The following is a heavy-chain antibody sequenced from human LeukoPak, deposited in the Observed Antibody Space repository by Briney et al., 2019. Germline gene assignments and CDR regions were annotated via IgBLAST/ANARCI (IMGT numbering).Heavy chain of an antibody. CDR1: GYLFNGYG. CDR2: ISAYNGNT. V-gene: IGHV1-18*01. CDR3: ARGSLIMITFGGLVGDAFDI. D-gene: IGHD3-16*01. Sequence: ASVKVSCKASGYLFNGYGISWVRQAPGQGPEWMGWISAYNGNTSYPQKLQGRVTMTTDTSTSTAYMELRSLRSDDTAVYYCARGSLIMITFGGLVGDAFDIWGQGTMVTVSS. J-gene: IGHJ3*02.